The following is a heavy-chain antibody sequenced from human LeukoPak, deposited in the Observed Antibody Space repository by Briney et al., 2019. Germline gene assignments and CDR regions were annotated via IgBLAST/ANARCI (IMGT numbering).Heavy chain of an antibody. J-gene: IGHJ4*02. CDR2: IWYDGSNK. Sequence: GGSLRLSCAVTGVTFSSYAMHWVRQAPGKGLEWVAVIWYDGSNKYYADSVKGRFTISRDNSKNTLYLQMNSLRAEDTAVYYCAREIPYGPIDYWGQGTLVTVSS. CDR3: AREIPYGPIDY. D-gene: IGHD4-17*01. V-gene: IGHV3-33*08. CDR1: GVTFSSYA.